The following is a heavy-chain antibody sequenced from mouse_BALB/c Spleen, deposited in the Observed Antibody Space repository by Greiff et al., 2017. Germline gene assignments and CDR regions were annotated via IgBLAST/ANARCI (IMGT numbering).Heavy chain of an antibody. D-gene: IGHD2-1*01. CDR1: GYTFTEYI. Sequence: QVHVKQSGAELVKPGASVKLSCKASGYTFTEYIIHWVKQRSGQGLEWIGWFYPGSGSIKYNEKFKDKATLTADKSSSTVYMELSRLTSEDSAVYFCARQDYYGNFPSYWGQGTLVTVSA. CDR3: ARQDYYGNFPSY. CDR2: FYPGSGSI. V-gene: IGHV1-62-2*01. J-gene: IGHJ3*01.